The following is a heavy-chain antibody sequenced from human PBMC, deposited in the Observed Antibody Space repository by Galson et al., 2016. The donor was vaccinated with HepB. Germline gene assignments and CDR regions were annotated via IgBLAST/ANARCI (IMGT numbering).Heavy chain of an antibody. Sequence: SETLSLTCAVYGGSFSGYYWSWIRQPPGKGLEWIGEINHSGSTNYNPSLKSRVTISVDTSKDQFSLELSSVTAADTAVYYCARTIAVAGIYKYSAMDVWGQGATVIVSS. J-gene: IGHJ6*02. CDR3: ARTIAVAGIYKYSAMDV. CDR1: GGSFSGYY. CDR2: INHSGST. D-gene: IGHD6-19*01. V-gene: IGHV4-34*01.